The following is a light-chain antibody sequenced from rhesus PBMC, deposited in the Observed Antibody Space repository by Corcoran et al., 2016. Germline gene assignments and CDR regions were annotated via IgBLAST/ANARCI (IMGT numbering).Light chain of an antibody. CDR3: QHDYNTPWT. J-gene: IGKJ1*01. CDR2: EAS. CDR1: QDITND. Sequence: DIQMTQSPSSLSASVGDRVTITCRASQDITNDVSWYQQKLGKNPEVLIYEASSLQSGTPYRFSGRGAGTDFTLTINSLQSEDLATYYCQHDYNTPWTFGQGTKVEIK. V-gene: IGKV1-25*01.